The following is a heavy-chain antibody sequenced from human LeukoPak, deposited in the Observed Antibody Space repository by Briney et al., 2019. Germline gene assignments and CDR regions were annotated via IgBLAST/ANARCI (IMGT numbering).Heavy chain of an antibody. CDR3: ARDIRWYFDL. V-gene: IGHV4-59*01. J-gene: IGHJ2*01. D-gene: IGHD2-21*01. CDR1: GGSISSYY. CDR2: IYYSGST. Sequence: SETLSLTCTVSGGSISSYYWSWIRQPPGKGLEWIGYIYYSGSTNYNPSLKSRVTISVDTSKNQFSLKLSSVTAADTAVYYCARDIRWYFDLWGRATLVTVSS.